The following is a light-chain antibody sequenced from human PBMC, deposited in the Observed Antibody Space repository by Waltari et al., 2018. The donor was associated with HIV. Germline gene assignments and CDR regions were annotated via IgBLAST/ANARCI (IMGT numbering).Light chain of an antibody. CDR2: DVS. CDR1: SSDVGNYNE. CDR3: SSFTTSITVV. Sequence: QSALTQPPSVSGSLGQSVTISCTGTSSDVGNYNEVSWYQQSPGTAPKLMIYDVSTRPSGGPVLFSGSKSGNTASLTISGLQAEDEADYYCSSFTTSITVVFGGGTKLTVL. V-gene: IGLV2-18*02. J-gene: IGLJ2*01.